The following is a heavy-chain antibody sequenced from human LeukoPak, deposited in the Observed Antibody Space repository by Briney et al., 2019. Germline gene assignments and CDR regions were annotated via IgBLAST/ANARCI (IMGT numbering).Heavy chain of an antibody. J-gene: IGHJ3*02. Sequence: ASVKVSCKASGYTFSSYGISWVRQAPGQGLEWMGWLSAYNGNTNYAQKLQGRVTMTTDTSTSTAYMELRSLRSDDTAVYYCARAYCSSTSCYSMQAFDIWGQGTMVAVSS. D-gene: IGHD2-2*01. CDR1: GYTFSSYG. CDR2: LSAYNGNT. CDR3: ARAYCSSTSCYSMQAFDI. V-gene: IGHV1-18*01.